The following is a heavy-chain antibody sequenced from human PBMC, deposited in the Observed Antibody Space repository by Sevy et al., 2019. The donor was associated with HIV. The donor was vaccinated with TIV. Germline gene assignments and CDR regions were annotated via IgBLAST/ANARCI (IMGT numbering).Heavy chain of an antibody. CDR1: GFTFSSYA. CDR3: VKSLLRYFDWLLYAVANDAFDI. D-gene: IGHD3-9*01. Sequence: GGSLRLSCSASGFTFSSYAMYWVRQAPGKGLEYVSAISSNGGSTYYADSVKGRFTISRDNSKNTLYLQMSSLRAEDTAVYYCVKSLLRYFDWLLYAVANDAFDIWGQGTMVTVSS. V-gene: IGHV3-64D*06. J-gene: IGHJ3*02. CDR2: ISSNGGST.